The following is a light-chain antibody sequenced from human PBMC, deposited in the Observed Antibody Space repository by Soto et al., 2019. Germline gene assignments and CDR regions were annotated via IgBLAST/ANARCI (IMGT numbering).Light chain of an antibody. CDR2: DAS. J-gene: IGKJ3*01. CDR1: QSVRSS. CDR3: QQRSNWPPEVT. V-gene: IGKV3-11*01. Sequence: ENVLTQSPDTLSLSPGERATLSCRASQSVRSSLAWYQQKPGQAPRLHIYDASNRATGIPARFSGSGSGTDFTLTISSLEPEDFAVYYCQQRSNWPPEVTFGPGTKVDIK.